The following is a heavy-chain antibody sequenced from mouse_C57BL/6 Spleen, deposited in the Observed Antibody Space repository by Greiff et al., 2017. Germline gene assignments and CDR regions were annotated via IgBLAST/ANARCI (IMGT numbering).Heavy chain of an antibody. CDR2: IYPGDGDT. CDR3: ARPPYYGSSYYAMDY. J-gene: IGHJ4*01. CDR1: GYAFSSSW. D-gene: IGHD1-1*01. V-gene: IGHV1-82*01. Sequence: QVQLKESGPELVKPGASVKISCKASGYAFSSSWMNWVKQRPGKGLEWIGRIYPGDGDTNYNGKFKGKATLTADKSSSTAYMQLSSLTSEDSAVYFCARPPYYGSSYYAMDYWGQGTSVTVSS.